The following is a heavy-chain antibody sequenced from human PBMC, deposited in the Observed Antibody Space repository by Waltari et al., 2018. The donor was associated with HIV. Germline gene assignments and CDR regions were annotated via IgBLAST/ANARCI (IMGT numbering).Heavy chain of an antibody. CDR2: INPKSGGT. Sequence: QVQLMQSGAEVKKPGASVKVSCEASGYRFTSYYIYWVRQAPGQGLEWMGWINPKSGGTNYGRRFEGEVSLTSDTSINTVFLEFNRLTLDDTAFYYCARGGGPNSTGHWGQGTLITVSS. V-gene: IGHV1-2*02. J-gene: IGHJ4*02. CDR3: ARGGGPNSTGH. CDR1: GYRFTSYY. D-gene: IGHD3-16*01.